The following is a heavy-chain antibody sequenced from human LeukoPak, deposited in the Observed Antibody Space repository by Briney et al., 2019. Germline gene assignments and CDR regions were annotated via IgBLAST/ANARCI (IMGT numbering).Heavy chain of an antibody. CDR2: ISYDGSNK. V-gene: IGHV3-30-3*01. CDR3: AREIAVAGGSLGMDV. J-gene: IGHJ6*02. D-gene: IGHD6-19*01. Sequence: GGSLRLSCAASGFTLSSYAMHWVRQAPGKGLEWVAVISYDGSNKYYADSVKGRFTISRDNSKNTLYLQMNSLRAEDTAVYYCAREIAVAGGSLGMDVWGQGTTVTVSS. CDR1: GFTLSSYA.